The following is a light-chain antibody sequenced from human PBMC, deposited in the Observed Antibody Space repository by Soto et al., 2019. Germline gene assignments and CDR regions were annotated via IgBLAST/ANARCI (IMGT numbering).Light chain of an antibody. J-gene: IGKJ1*01. Sequence: IVMSQSPATLSVSQGERATLSCGASESVSTSLAWYQQKPGQAPRLLIYGASTRATGIPARFSGGGSGTDFTLTISSLQSEDFAVYYCQQYRRLPPPFGQGTKVDIK. CDR2: GAS. CDR1: ESVSTS. CDR3: QQYRRLPPP. V-gene: IGKV3-15*01.